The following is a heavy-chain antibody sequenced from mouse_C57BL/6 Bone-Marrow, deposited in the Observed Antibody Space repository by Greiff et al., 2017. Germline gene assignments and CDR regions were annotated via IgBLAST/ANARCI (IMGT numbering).Heavy chain of an antibody. Sequence: QVQLKQPGAELVKPGASVKMSCKASGYTFTSYWLTWVQQRPGQGLEWIGDIYPGSGSTNYNEKFKSKATLTVDTSSSTAYMQLSSLTSEDSAVYYCARPLRAMDYWGQGTSVTVAS. V-gene: IGHV1-55*01. D-gene: IGHD1-2*01. CDR2: IYPGSGST. J-gene: IGHJ4*01. CDR1: GYTFTSYW. CDR3: ARPLRAMDY.